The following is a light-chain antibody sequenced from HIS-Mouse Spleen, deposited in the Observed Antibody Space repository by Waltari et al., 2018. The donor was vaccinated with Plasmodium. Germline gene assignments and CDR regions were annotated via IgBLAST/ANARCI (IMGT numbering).Light chain of an antibody. CDR2: GAS. CDR1: QSVSSSY. Sequence: EIVLTQSPGPQSLSPGERATPSCRASQSVSSSYLAWYQQKPGQAPRLLIYGASSRATGIPDRFSGSGSGTDFTLTISRLEPEDFAVYYCQQYGSSSWTFGQGTKVEIK. V-gene: IGKV3-20*01. CDR3: QQYGSSSWT. J-gene: IGKJ1*01.